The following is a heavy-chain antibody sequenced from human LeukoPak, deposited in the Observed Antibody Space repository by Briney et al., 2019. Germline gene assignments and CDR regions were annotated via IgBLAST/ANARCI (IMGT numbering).Heavy chain of an antibody. V-gene: IGHV3-7*01. J-gene: IGHJ5*02. CDR3: ARRLPLNVVISGIDWFDP. D-gene: IGHD3-22*01. CDR2: IRQDGSEK. Sequence: PGGSLRLSCAASGFTFSSYWMSWVRQAPGKGLEWVANIRQDGSEKYYVDSVKGRFTISRDNAKNSLYLQMNSLRAEDTAVYYCARRLPLNVVISGIDWFDPWGQGTLVTVSS. CDR1: GFTFSSYW.